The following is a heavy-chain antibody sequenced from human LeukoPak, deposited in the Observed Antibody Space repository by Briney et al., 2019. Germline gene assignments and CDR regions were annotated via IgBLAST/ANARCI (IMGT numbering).Heavy chain of an antibody. J-gene: IGHJ6*03. CDR2: ISSSSSYI. CDR3: ARDGSGRELLSRRYYYYMDV. CDR1: GFTFSSYS. D-gene: IGHD1-26*01. Sequence: GGSLRLSCAASGFTFSSYSMNWVRQAPGKGLEWVSSISSSSSYIYYADSVKGRFTISRDNAKNSLYLQMNSLRAEDTAVYYCARDGSGRELLSRRYYYYMDVWGKGTTVTISS. V-gene: IGHV3-21*01.